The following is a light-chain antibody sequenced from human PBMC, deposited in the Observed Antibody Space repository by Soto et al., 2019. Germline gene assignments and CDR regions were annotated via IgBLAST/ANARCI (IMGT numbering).Light chain of an antibody. V-gene: IGLV2-14*03. Sequence: QSYLTQPASVSGSPGQSIAISCIGVRTDGDGHDYVSWYQQHPGQAPQLIIYDVYNRPSGVSDRFSGSKSGNTASLIISGLQAEDEAAYFCTSYTASSPFYVFGAGTKVTVL. J-gene: IGLJ1*01. CDR2: DVY. CDR3: TSYTASSPFYV. CDR1: RTDGDGHDY.